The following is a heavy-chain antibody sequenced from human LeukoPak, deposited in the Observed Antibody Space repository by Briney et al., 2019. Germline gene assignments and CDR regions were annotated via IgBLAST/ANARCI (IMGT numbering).Heavy chain of an antibody. Sequence: GGFLRLSCAASGFTFSSYSMNWVRQAPGKGLEWVSYISSSSSTIYYADSVKGRFTISRDNSKNTLYLQMNSLRAEDTAVYYCAKDSVRGYYYDSSGYYDYWGQGTLVTVSS. V-gene: IGHV3-48*01. D-gene: IGHD3-22*01. J-gene: IGHJ4*02. CDR3: AKDSVRGYYYDSSGYYDY. CDR1: GFTFSSYS. CDR2: ISSSSSTI.